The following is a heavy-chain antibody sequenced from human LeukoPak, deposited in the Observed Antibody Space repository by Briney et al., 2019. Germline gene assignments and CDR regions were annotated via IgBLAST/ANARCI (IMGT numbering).Heavy chain of an antibody. CDR3: ASQIVVVPAANFRPVDY. Sequence: GGSLRLSCAASGFTFSSYRMNWVRQAPGKGLEWVSSISSSSSYIYYADSVKGRFTISRDNAKHSLYLQMNSLRAEDTAVYYCASQIVVVPAANFRPVDYWGQGTLVTVSS. D-gene: IGHD2-2*01. CDR2: ISSSSSYI. V-gene: IGHV3-21*01. J-gene: IGHJ4*02. CDR1: GFTFSSYR.